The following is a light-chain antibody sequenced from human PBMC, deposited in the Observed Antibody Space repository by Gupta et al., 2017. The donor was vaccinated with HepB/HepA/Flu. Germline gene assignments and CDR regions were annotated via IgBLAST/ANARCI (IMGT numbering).Light chain of an antibody. V-gene: IGKV1-5*03. CDR2: KAS. Sequence: DIQMTQSPSTLSASVGDRVTITCRASQSISDWLAWYQQKPGKAPKLLIYKASSLERGVPSRFSGSGSGTEFILTISSLQPDDFATYYCQQYNTYSTFGQGTKVEVK. CDR1: QSISDW. CDR3: QQYNTYST. J-gene: IGKJ1*01.